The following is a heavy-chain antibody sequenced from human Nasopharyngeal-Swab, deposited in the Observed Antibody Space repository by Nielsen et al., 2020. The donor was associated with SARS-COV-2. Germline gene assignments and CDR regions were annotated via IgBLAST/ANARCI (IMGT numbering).Heavy chain of an antibody. V-gene: IGHV4-34*01. CDR1: GGSFSGSY. CDR3: ARGLSGIVPAPILGLGPYYYYYYMDV. CDR2: INHSGRA. J-gene: IGHJ6*03. D-gene: IGHD2-2*01. Sequence: GSLRLSCAVYGGSFSGSYWGWIRQPPGKGPEWIAEINHSGRANYNPSLKSRVTLSVDTPMNQVSLEVRSVTAADTAVYYCARGLSGIVPAPILGLGPYYYYYYMDVWGKGTTVTVSS.